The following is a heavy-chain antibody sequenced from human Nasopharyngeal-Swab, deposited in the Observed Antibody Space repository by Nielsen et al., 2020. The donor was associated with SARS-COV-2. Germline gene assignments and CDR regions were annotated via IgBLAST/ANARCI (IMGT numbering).Heavy chain of an antibody. CDR1: GFTFSSYG. CDR2: ISSSSGSI. J-gene: IGHJ6*03. Sequence: GESLKISCAASGFTFSSYGMNWVRQAPGKGPEWVSSISSSSGSIFYADSVKGRFTISRDNAKNSLYLQMDSLRVEDTAVYYCARPGRGYYYYYYMDVWGKGTTVTVSS. V-gene: IGHV3-21*01. CDR3: ARPGRGYYYYYYMDV.